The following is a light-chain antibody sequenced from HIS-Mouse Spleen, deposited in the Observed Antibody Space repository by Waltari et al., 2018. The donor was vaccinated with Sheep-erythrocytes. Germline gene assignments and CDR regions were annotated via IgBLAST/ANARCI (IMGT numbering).Light chain of an antibody. CDR1: QSVSSSY. V-gene: IGKV3-20*01. J-gene: IGKJ3*01. CDR3: QQLNSYPFT. Sequence: EIVLTQSPGTLSLSPGERATLSCRASQSVSSSYLAWYQQKPGQAPRLLIYGASSRATGIPDRFSGSGSGTDFTLTISILEPEDFATYYCQQLNSYPFTFGPGTKVDIK. CDR2: GAS.